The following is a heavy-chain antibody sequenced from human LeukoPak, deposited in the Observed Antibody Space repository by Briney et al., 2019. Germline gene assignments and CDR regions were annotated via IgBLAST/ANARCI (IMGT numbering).Heavy chain of an antibody. D-gene: IGHD4-23*01. CDR1: GYTFTGYY. CDR2: INPNSGGT. Sequence: ASVKVSCKASGYTFTGYYMHWVRQAPGQGLEWMGWINPNSGGTNYAQKFQGRVTMTRDTSISTAYMELSRLRSDDTAVYYCARGGNPLSYYYYYMDVWGKGTTVTVSS. CDR3: ARGGNPLSYYYYYMDV. V-gene: IGHV1-2*02. J-gene: IGHJ6*03.